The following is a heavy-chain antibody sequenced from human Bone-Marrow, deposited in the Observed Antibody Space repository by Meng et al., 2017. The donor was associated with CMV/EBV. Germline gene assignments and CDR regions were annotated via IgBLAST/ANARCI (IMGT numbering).Heavy chain of an antibody. CDR3: AVEPRTLPF. D-gene: IGHD5-24*01. CDR1: GFTLTDFY. Sequence: HSYAASGFTLTDFYLSWIRQAPGKGLEHLSFISPNGGIIYYADSVEGRFTISRDNAKNSLYLQMSSLRAEDTAVYYCAVEPRTLPFWGQGTLVTVSS. V-gene: IGHV3-11*01. J-gene: IGHJ4*02. CDR2: ISPNGGII.